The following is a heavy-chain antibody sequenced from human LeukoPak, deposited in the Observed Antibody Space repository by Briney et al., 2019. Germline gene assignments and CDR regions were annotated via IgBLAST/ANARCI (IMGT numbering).Heavy chain of an antibody. CDR3: AKGIGDYFGRMDV. Sequence: GRSLRLSCAASGFTFDDYAMHWVRQAPGKGLEWVSGISWNSGSIGYADSVKGRFTISRDNAKNSLYLQMNSLRAEDTALYYCAKGIGDYFGRMDVLGQGTKGNVSS. CDR1: GFTFDDYA. J-gene: IGHJ6*02. D-gene: IGHD4-17*01. CDR2: ISWNSGSI. V-gene: IGHV3-9*01.